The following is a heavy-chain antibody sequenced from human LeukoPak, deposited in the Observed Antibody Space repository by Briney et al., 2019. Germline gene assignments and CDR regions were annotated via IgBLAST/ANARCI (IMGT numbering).Heavy chain of an antibody. CDR2: ISGSGGST. D-gene: IGHD3-10*01. J-gene: IGHJ6*03. CDR1: GFTFSSYA. V-gene: IGHV3-23*01. Sequence: GGSLRLSCAASGFTFSSYAMSWVRQAPGKGLEWVSAISGSGGSTYHADSVKGRFTISRDNSKNTLYLQMNSLRAEDTAVYYCAKSLLPGSTTYYYMDVWGKGTTVTVSS. CDR3: AKSLLPGSTTYYYMDV.